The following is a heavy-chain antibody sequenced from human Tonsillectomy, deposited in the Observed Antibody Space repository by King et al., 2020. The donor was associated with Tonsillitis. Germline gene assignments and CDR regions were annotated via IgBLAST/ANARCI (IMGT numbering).Heavy chain of an antibody. V-gene: IGHV3-30*18. Sequence: VQLVESGGGVVQPGRSLRLSCAASGFTFSSYGMHWVRQAPGKGLEWVAVISYDGSNKYYADSVKGRFTISRDNSKNTLYLQMNSLRAEDTAVYYCAKGIWKLPWYTLLNEAFDIWGQGTMVTVSS. CDR3: AKGIWKLPWYTLLNEAFDI. CDR2: ISYDGSNK. D-gene: IGHD2-15*01. J-gene: IGHJ3*02. CDR1: GFTFSSYG.